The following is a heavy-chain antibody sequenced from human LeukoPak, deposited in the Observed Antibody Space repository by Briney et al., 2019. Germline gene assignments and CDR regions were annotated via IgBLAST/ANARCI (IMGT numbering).Heavy chain of an antibody. CDR2: ISGSGDAI. CDR1: GFTFTTHN. CDR3: ARTYGSGSLDY. Sequence: GGSLRLSCVASGFTFTTHNMNWVRQAPGKGLEWVSYISGSGDAIFYADSVQGRFTISRDNAKNSVYPQMNSLRAEDTAVYYCARTYGSGSLDYWGQGTLVTVSS. J-gene: IGHJ4*02. V-gene: IGHV3-48*01. D-gene: IGHD2-15*01.